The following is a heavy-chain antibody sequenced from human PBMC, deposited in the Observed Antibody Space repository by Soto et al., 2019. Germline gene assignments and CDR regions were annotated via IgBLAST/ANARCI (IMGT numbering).Heavy chain of an antibody. J-gene: IGHJ4*02. CDR3: AGAVDYTGLPGY. CDR2: IYYSGRT. Sequence: SGTLSLTCTVSGGSISSYYWSWIRQPPGKGLEWIGYIYYSGRTNYNPSLKSRVTISVDTSKNQFSLKLSSVTAADTAVYYCAGAVDYTGLPGYWGQGTLVTVSS. V-gene: IGHV4-59*01. CDR1: GGSISSYY. D-gene: IGHD4-4*01.